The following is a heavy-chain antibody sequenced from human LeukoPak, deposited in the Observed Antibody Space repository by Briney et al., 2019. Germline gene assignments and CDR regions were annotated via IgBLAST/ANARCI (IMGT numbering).Heavy chain of an antibody. CDR1: GFTFSSYG. V-gene: IGHV3-33*01. J-gene: IGHJ4*02. Sequence: GGSLRLSCAASGFTFSSYGMHWVRQAPGKGLEWVAVIWYDGSNKYYADSVKGRFTISRDNSKNTLYLQMNSLRAEDTAVYYCARDHEPKMALDYWGQGTLVTVSS. CDR3: ARDHEPKMALDY. D-gene: IGHD5-24*01. CDR2: IWYDGSNK.